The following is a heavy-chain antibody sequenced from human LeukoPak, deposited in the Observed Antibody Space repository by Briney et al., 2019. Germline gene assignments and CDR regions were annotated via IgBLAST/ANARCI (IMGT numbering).Heavy chain of an antibody. CDR3: ARTNLKPAGTYWYYYGMDV. J-gene: IGHJ6*02. D-gene: IGHD6-13*01. CDR2: IYHSGSR. CDR1: GDSISSYY. Sequence: SETLSLTCTVSGDSISSYYWSWIRQHPGKGMEWIGDIYHSGSRNYNASLKSRVTISVDTSKTQFSLRLTSVTAADTAVYYCARTNLKPAGTYWYYYGMDVWGQGTTVTVSS. V-gene: IGHV4-59*01.